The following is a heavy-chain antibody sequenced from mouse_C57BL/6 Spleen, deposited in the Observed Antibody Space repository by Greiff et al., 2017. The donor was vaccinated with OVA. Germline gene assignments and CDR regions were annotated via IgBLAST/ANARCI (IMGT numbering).Heavy chain of an antibody. D-gene: IGHD3-3*01. Sequence: EVQLQQSGPGLVKPSQSLSLTCSVTGYSITSGYYWNWIRQFPGNKLEWMGYISYDGSNNYNPSLKNRISITRDTSKNQFFLKLNSVTTEDTATYYCASGLVYYFDYWGQGTTLTVSS. CDR2: ISYDGSN. J-gene: IGHJ2*01. CDR1: GYSITSGYY. CDR3: ASGLVYYFDY. V-gene: IGHV3-6*01.